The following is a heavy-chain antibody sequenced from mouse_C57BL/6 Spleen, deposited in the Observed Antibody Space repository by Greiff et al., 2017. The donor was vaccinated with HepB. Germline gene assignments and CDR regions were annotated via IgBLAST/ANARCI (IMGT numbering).Heavy chain of an antibody. D-gene: IGHD1-1*01. CDR2: IRSKSSNYAT. J-gene: IGHJ1*03. V-gene: IGHV10-3*01. CDR3: VREDGSSYVRVGYFDV. CDR1: GFTFNTYA. Sequence: EVQLVESGGGLVQPKGSLKLSCAASGFTFNTYAMHWVRQAPGKGLEWVARIRSKSSNYATYYAYSVKDRFTISRDDSQSMLYLQMNNLKTEDTAMYYCVREDGSSYVRVGYFDVWGTGTTVTVSS.